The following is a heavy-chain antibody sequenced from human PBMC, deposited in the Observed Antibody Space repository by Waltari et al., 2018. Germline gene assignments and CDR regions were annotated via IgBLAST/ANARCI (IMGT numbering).Heavy chain of an antibody. D-gene: IGHD3-16*02. CDR3: AKDAHLGELSFSY. Sequence: EVQLLESGGGLVQPGGSLRLSCAASGFTFSSYAMSWVRQAPGKGLEWVSAISGSGGNTYYADSVKGRFTIPRDNSKNTLYLQMNSLRAEDTAVYYCAKDAHLGELSFSYWGQGTLVTVSS. J-gene: IGHJ4*02. CDR2: ISGSGGNT. V-gene: IGHV3-23*01. CDR1: GFTFSSYA.